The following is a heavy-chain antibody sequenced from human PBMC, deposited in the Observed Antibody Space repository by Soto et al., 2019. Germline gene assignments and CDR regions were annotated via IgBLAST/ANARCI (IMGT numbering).Heavy chain of an antibody. CDR3: ASGSRGWSFDN. CDR1: GFTLSDHY. V-gene: IGHV3-72*01. D-gene: IGHD6-19*01. Sequence: EVQLVESGGGLVQPGGSLRLSCAAPGFTLSDHYMDWVRQAPGKGLEWVGRSRNEANSYTTLYAASVKGRFTISRDDSKNPVYLQMNSLKTEDTAVYFCASGSRGWSFDNWGQGTLVTVSS. J-gene: IGHJ4*02. CDR2: SRNEANSYTT.